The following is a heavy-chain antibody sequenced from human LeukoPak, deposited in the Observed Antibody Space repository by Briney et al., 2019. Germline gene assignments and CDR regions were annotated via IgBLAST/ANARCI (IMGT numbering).Heavy chain of an antibody. CDR2: IRYDGSNK. J-gene: IGHJ4*02. CDR3: AKDSAGLYSSSWYYFDY. CDR1: GFTFSSYG. D-gene: IGHD6-13*01. Sequence: PGGSLRLSCAASGFTFSSYGMHWVRQAPGKGLEWVAFIRYDGSNKYYADSVKGRFTISRDNSKNTLYLQMNSLRAEDTAVYYCAKDSAGLYSSSWYYFDYWGQGTLVTVSS. V-gene: IGHV3-30*02.